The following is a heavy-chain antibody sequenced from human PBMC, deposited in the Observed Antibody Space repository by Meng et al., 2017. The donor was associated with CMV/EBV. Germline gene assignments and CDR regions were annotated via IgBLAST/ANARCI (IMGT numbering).Heavy chain of an antibody. CDR3: ARGGRTTASY. CDR2: ISSSSTI. D-gene: IGHD4-17*01. CDR1: GFTFSDYY. Sequence: GESLKISCAASGFTFSDYYMSWIRQAPGKGLEWVSYISSSSTIYYAESVKGRFTISRDNAKNSLYLQMNSLRAEDTAVYYCARGGRTTASYWGQGTLVTVSS. V-gene: IGHV3-11*04. J-gene: IGHJ4*02.